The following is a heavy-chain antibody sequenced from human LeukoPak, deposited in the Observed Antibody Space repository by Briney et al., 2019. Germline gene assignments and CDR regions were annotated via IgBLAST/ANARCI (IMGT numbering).Heavy chain of an antibody. V-gene: IGHV3-33*01. Sequence: GGSLRLSCAASGFTFSSYGMHWVRQAPGKGLEWVAVIWYDGSNKYYADSVKGRFTISRDNSKNTLYLQMNSLRAEDTAVYYCARDSTYYYDSGSSGPHYDNWGQGTLVTVSS. D-gene: IGHD3-10*01. J-gene: IGHJ4*02. CDR3: ARDSTYYYDSGSSGPHYDN. CDR2: IWYDGSNK. CDR1: GFTFSSYG.